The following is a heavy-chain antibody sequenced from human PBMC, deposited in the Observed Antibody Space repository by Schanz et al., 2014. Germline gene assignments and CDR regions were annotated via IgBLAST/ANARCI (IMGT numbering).Heavy chain of an antibody. D-gene: IGHD6-13*01. CDR2: INPSGGST. J-gene: IGHJ4*02. CDR3: ARSGSSNWYVFDY. CDR1: GYTFTSDS. V-gene: IGHV1-46*01. Sequence: QVQLVQSGAEVKKPGASVKVSCKASGYTFTSDSMHWVRQAPGQGLEWMGMINPSGGSTTYAQKFQGRVTMTRDTSTSTVYMELSSLRSEDTAVYYCARSGSSNWYVFDYWGQGTLVTVSS.